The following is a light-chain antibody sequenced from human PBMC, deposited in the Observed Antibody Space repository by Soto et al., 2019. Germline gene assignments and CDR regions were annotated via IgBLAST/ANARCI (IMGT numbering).Light chain of an antibody. Sequence: QSVLTQPPSASGNPGQRVTISCSGGSSNIGRHTVNWYQQLPGTAPKLLIQSSDKRPSGVPDRFSGSTSGTSGSLAISGLQSEYEADYYCAAWDDSLNGHVFGTGTKLTVL. CDR2: SSD. CDR1: SSNIGRHT. V-gene: IGLV1-44*01. CDR3: AAWDDSLNGHV. J-gene: IGLJ1*01.